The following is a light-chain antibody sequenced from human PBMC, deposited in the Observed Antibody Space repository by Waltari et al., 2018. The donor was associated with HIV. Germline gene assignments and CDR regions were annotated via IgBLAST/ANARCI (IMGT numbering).Light chain of an antibody. CDR1: NRDIGPYNS. J-gene: IGLJ1*01. Sequence: QSALTQPRSVSGSPGQSVPIPCTGPNRDIGPYNSVSWYRQSPGKAPKLIVYDVTKRPSGVPDRFSGSKSGNTASLTISGLQAEDETDYYCCSYAGSSFYVFGSGTKVTVL. CDR3: CSYAGSSFYV. V-gene: IGLV2-11*01. CDR2: DVT.